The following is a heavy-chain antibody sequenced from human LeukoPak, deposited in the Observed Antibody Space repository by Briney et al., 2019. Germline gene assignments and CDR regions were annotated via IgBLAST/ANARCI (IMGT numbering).Heavy chain of an antibody. Sequence: GGSLRLSCTASGFTFGDYAMSWVRQAPGKGLEWVGFIRSKAYGGTTEYAASVKGRFTISRGDSKSIAYLQMNSLKTEDTAVYYCSRIPAAYDAFDIWGQGTMVTVSS. J-gene: IGHJ3*02. CDR2: IRSKAYGGTT. CDR3: SRIPAAYDAFDI. D-gene: IGHD2-2*01. CDR1: GFTFGDYA. V-gene: IGHV3-49*04.